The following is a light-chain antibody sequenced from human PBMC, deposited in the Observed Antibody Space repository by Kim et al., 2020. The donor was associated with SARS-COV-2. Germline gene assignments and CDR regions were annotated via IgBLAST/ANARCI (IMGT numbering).Light chain of an antibody. CDR1: SSNIGNNY. V-gene: IGLV1-51*01. CDR3: GTWDSSLSAWV. J-gene: IGLJ3*02. CDR2: DNN. Sequence: GRKVTISCSGSSSNIGNNYVSWYQQVPGTAPKVLIYDNNKRPSGIPDRFSGSKSGTSATLGITGLQTGDEADYYCGTWDSSLSAWVFGAGTKVTVL.